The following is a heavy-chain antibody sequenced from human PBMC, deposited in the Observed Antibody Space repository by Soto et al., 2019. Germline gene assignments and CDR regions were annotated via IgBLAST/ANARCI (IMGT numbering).Heavy chain of an antibody. CDR1: GASISSYY. D-gene: IGHD2-21*02. CDR2: IGYSGNS. J-gene: IGHJ3*02. V-gene: IGHV4-59*08. CDR3: ARWGDTAGLSLPGFDI. Sequence: QVQLQESGPGLEKPSETISLTCTDCGASISSYYWNWIRQTASKEVVCIGFIGYSGNSYFNPSLKSRLTMSVSTSRNHFSLNLNFVTAADTAVYYCARWGDTAGLSLPGFDIWGQGTMVTVSS.